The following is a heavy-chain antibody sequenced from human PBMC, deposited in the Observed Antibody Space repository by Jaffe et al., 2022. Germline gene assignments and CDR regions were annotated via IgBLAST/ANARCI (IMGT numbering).Heavy chain of an antibody. CDR1: GFTFGDYA. D-gene: IGHD3-16*01. V-gene: IGHV3-49*03. CDR3: TRGQPIYDYIWGSPRLADAFDI. CDR2: IRSKAYGGTT. J-gene: IGHJ3*02. Sequence: EVQLVESGGGLVQPGRSLRLSCTASGFTFGDYAMSWFRQAPGKGLEWVGFIRSKAYGGTTEYAASVKGRFTISRDDSKSIAYLQMNSLKTEDTAVYYCTRGQPIYDYIWGSPRLADAFDIWGQGTMVTVSS.